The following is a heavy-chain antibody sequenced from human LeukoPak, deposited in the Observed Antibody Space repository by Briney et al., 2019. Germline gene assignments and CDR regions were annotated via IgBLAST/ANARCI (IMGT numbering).Heavy chain of an antibody. CDR3: ARGRATITMIVVVTQRGYYFDY. J-gene: IGHJ4*02. CDR1: GGSFSGYY. Sequence: SETLSLTCAVYGGSFSGYYWSWIRQPPGKGLEWIGEINHSGSTNYNPSLKSRVTISVDTSKNQFSLKLSSVTAADTAVYYCARGRATITMIVVVTQRGYYFDYWGQGTLVTVSS. CDR2: INHSGST. D-gene: IGHD3-22*01. V-gene: IGHV4-34*01.